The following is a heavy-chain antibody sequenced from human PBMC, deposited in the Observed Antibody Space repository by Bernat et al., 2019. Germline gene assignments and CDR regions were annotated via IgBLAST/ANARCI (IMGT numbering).Heavy chain of an antibody. V-gene: IGHV3-64*01. D-gene: IGHD3-10*02. CDR3: ARGVQGVVSWFDP. Sequence: EVQLVESGGGLVQPGGSLRLSCAASGFTFSSYAMHWVRQAPGKGLEYDSAISYNGGNTYYANSVKGRFTISRDNSKNTLYLQMGSLRAEDMAVYYCARGVQGVVSWFDPWGQGTLVTVSS. CDR2: ISYNGGNT. CDR1: GFTFSSYA. J-gene: IGHJ5*02.